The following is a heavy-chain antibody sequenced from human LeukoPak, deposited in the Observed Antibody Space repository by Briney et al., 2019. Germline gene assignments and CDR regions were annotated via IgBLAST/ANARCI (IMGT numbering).Heavy chain of an antibody. CDR1: GFTFSSYA. V-gene: IGHV3-30*02. CDR2: IYPDGTNK. CDR3: AKDWSGNYNWSDP. Sequence: GGSLRLSCAASGFTFSSYAMSWVRQAPGKGLEWVACIYPDGTNKDYADSVKGRFIISRDNSKNTLFLQMNSLRAEDTAVYYCAKDWSGNYNWSDPWGQGTLVTVSS. D-gene: IGHD3-3*01. J-gene: IGHJ5*02.